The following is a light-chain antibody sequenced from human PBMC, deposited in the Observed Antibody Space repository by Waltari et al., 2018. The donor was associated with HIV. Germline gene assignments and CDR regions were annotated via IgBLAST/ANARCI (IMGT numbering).Light chain of an antibody. J-gene: IGLJ1*01. Sequence: QSALTQPASVSGSPGQSITISCTGTSSDVGGYNYVSWYQQHPGKAPKLMIYAVSNRPSGGSNRFSGSKSGNTASLTISELQAEDEADYYCSSYTSSRSYVFGTGTRVTV. V-gene: IGLV2-14*03. CDR1: SSDVGGYNY. CDR3: SSYTSSRSYV. CDR2: AVS.